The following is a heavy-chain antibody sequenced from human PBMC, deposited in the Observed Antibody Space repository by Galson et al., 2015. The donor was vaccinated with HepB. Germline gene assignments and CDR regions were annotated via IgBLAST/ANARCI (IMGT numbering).Heavy chain of an antibody. Sequence: SLRLSCAASGFTFSSYGIHWIRQAPGKGLEWVAVISYDGTNRYYADSVKGRFTISRDNSKNTLYLQMDSLRPEDTAVYYCAKDLFPVPFYGDYYYYYGMDVWGQGTTVTVSS. CDR3: AKDLFPVPFYGDYYYYYGMDV. J-gene: IGHJ6*02. CDR1: GFTFSSYG. D-gene: IGHD4-17*01. CDR2: ISYDGTNR. V-gene: IGHV3-30*18.